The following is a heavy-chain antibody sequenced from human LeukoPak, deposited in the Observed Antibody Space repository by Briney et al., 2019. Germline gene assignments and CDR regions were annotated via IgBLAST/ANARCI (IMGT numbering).Heavy chain of an antibody. Sequence: SETLSLTCAVYGGSFSGYYWSWIRQPPGKGLEWIGEINHSGSTNYNQSLKSRVTISVDTSKNQFSLKLSSVTAADTAVYYCARGHCSGGSCWNNWFDPWGQGTLVTVSS. J-gene: IGHJ5*02. CDR2: INHSGST. CDR3: ARGHCSGGSCWNNWFDP. CDR1: GGSFSGYY. V-gene: IGHV4-34*01. D-gene: IGHD2-15*01.